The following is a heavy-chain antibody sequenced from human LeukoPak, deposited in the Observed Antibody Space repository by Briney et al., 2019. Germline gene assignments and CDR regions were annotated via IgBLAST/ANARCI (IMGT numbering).Heavy chain of an antibody. Sequence: GGSLRLSCAASGFTFSSYSMNWVRQAPGKGLEWVSSISSSSSYIYYADSVKGRFTISRDNAKNSLYLQMNSLRAEDTAVYYCARDRGDQFVAPMDVWAKGPRSPSP. V-gene: IGHV3-21*01. CDR3: ARDRGDQFVAPMDV. CDR1: GFTFSSYS. CDR2: ISSSSSYI. D-gene: IGHD2-21*02. J-gene: IGHJ6*02.